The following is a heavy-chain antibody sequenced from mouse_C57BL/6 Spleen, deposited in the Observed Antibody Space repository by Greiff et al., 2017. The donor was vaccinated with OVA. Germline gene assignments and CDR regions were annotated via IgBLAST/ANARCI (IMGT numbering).Heavy chain of an antibody. CDR3: ARHNYSNLRGAMDY. CDR2: IWSDGST. Sequence: VHLVESGPGLVAPSQSLSITCTVSGFSLTSYGVHWVRQPPGKGLEWLVVIWSDGSTTYNSALKSRLSISKDNSKSQVFLKMNSLQTDDTAMYYCARHNYSNLRGAMDYWGQGTSVTVSS. D-gene: IGHD2-5*01. CDR1: GFSLTSYG. V-gene: IGHV2-6-1*01. J-gene: IGHJ4*01.